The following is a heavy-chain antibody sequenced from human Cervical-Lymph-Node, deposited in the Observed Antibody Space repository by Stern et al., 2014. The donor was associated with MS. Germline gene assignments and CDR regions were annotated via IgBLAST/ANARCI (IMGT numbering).Heavy chain of an antibody. CDR2: IFSNDEK. CDR1: GFSLSNTQMG. V-gene: IGHV2-26*01. Sequence: QVTLKESGPVLVQPTETLTLTCTVSGFSLSNTQMGVTWIRQPPVNSLHLLAHIFSNDEKSYSTSLKSRLTISKDTSKSQVVLTLTNMDPVDTATYYCARINVGPTFYSPFDYWGQGALVTVSS. D-gene: IGHD2/OR15-2a*01. CDR3: ARINVGPTFYSPFDY. J-gene: IGHJ4*02.